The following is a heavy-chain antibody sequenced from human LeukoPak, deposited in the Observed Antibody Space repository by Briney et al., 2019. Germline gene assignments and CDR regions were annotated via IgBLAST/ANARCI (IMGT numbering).Heavy chain of an antibody. V-gene: IGHV1-18*01. CDR1: GYTFTSYG. CDR2: ISAYNGNT. D-gene: IGHD2-2*01. J-gene: IGHJ4*02. CDR3: AREYCSSTSCYLYYFDY. Sequence: ASVKVSCKASGYTFTSYGISWVRQAPGQGLESMGWISAYNGNTNYAQKLQGRVTMTTDTSTSTAYMELRSLRSDDTAVYYCAREYCSSTSCYLYYFDYWGQGTLVTVSS.